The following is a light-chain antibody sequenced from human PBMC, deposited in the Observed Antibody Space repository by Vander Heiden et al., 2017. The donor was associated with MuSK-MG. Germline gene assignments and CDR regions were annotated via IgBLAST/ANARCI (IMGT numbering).Light chain of an antibody. CDR2: GNS. CDR3: QSYDSSLSAYVV. V-gene: IGLV1-40*01. Sequence: QFVLTPPPSVSGAPGHRVSLSCPRRSSNTRAGYDVRWYQQLPGKAPKLLLYGNSNRPSGVPDRFSGSKSGTSASLAITGLQAEDEADYHGQSYDSSLSAYVVFGGGTKLTVL. J-gene: IGLJ2*01. CDR1: SSNTRAGYD.